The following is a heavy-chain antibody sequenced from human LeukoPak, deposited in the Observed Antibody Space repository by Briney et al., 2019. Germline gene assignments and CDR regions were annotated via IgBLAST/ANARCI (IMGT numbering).Heavy chain of an antibody. CDR1: GFSLSYHG. Sequence: GGSLRLSCVGSGFSLSYHGMSCVRQAPGKGLEWISYSKSEGMMTSYADSVKGRFTTSRDNAKNSLYLEMDNVTTDDTAIYFCVRKLLGVVASNDFFDLWGQGILVAVSS. V-gene: IGHV3-48*03. D-gene: IGHD2-15*01. CDR2: SKSEGMMT. CDR3: VRKLLGVVASNDFFDL. J-gene: IGHJ4*02.